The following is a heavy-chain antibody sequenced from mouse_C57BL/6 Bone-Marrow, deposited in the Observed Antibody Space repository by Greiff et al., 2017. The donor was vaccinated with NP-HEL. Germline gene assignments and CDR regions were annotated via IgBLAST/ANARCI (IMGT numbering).Heavy chain of an antibody. D-gene: IGHD2-4*01. J-gene: IGHJ1*03. CDR1: GFSLTSYG. Sequence: VQLQESGPGLVQPSQSLSITCTVSGFSLTSYGVHWVRQSPGKGLEWLGVIWSGGSTDYNAAFISRLSISKDNSKSQVFFKMNSLQADDTAIYYCARIYYDYDGYWYFDVWGTGTTVTVSS. V-gene: IGHV2-2*01. CDR2: IWSGGST. CDR3: ARIYYDYDGYWYFDV.